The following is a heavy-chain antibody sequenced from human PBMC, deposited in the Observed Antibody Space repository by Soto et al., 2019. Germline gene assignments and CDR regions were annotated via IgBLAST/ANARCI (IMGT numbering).Heavy chain of an antibody. CDR1: GGSISSGDYY. CDR3: ARAGGEPYQSQPMQGSAAPGGHWFDP. D-gene: IGHD2-2*01. Sequence: TSETLSLTCTVSGGSISSGDYYWSWIRQPPGKGLEWIGYIYYSGSTYYNPSLKSRVTISVDTSKNQFSLKLSSVTAADTAVYYCARAGGEPYQSQPMQGSAAPGGHWFDPWGQGTLVTVSS. J-gene: IGHJ5*02. V-gene: IGHV4-30-4*02. CDR2: IYYSGST.